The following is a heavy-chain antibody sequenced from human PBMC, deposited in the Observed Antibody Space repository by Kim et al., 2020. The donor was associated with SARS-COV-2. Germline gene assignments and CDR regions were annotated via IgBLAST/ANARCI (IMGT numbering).Heavy chain of an antibody. CDR3: ASALGH. J-gene: IGHJ4*02. CDR2: IYTSGRT. V-gene: IGHV4-4*07. CDR1: GDSLSSDY. D-gene: IGHD3-16*02. Sequence: SETLSLTCTVSGDSLSSDYWSWNRQPAGKGLEWIGRIYTSGRTNYNPSLQSRVTMSVDMSKNQFSLKLSYVIAADTAAYYCASALGHWGQGTMVTVSS.